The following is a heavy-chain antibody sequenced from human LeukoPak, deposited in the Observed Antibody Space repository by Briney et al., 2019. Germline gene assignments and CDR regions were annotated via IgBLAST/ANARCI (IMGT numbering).Heavy chain of an antibody. CDR1: GGSINSYY. J-gene: IGHJ4*02. CDR3: ARGYSSGWADY. D-gene: IGHD6-19*01. CDR2: IYYSGST. V-gene: IGHV4-59*01. Sequence: SETLSLTCTVSGGSINSYYWSWIRQPPGKGLEWIGYIYYSGSTNYNPSLKSRVTISVDTSKKQFSLKLSSVTAADTAVYYCARGYSSGWADYWGQGTLVTVSS.